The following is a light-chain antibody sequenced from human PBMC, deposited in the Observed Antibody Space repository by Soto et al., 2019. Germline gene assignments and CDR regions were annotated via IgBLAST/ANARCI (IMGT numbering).Light chain of an antibody. CDR2: RNN. CDR1: ISNIGSNP. V-gene: IGLV1-47*01. J-gene: IGLJ1*01. Sequence: QSLLTQRPSSSGTPGQRVTISCSGSISNIGSNPVYWHQQLPGTAPKLLIFRNNQRPSGVPDRFSDSKSGTSASLAISGLRSEDEADYYSAAWDSSRSVYVFGPGNTVTVL. CDR3: AAWDSSRSVYV.